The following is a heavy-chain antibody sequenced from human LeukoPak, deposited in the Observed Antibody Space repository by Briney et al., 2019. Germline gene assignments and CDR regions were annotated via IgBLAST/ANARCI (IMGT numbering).Heavy chain of an antibody. V-gene: IGHV3-23*01. CDR1: GFTFNSYA. Sequence: GGSLRLSCAASGFTFNSYAMSWVRQTPGKGLEWVSAITASGASTNYADSVKGRFTIPRDNSKNTLYLQMTSLRAEDTAVYCCAKAATSGSYGFDYWGQGTLVTASS. D-gene: IGHD3-10*01. CDR3: AKAATSGSYGFDY. J-gene: IGHJ4*02. CDR2: ITASGAST.